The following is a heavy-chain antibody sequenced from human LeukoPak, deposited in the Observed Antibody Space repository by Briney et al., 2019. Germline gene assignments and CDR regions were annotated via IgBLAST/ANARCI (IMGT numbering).Heavy chain of an antibody. D-gene: IGHD3-22*01. CDR2: IYTGGGT. CDR1: GFIVSSNS. J-gene: IGHJ3*02. Sequence: GGSLRLSCAASGFIVSSNSMSWVRQAPGKGLEWVSCIYTGGGTNYADSVKGRFTISRDNSKNTLYLQMNSLRAEDTAVYYCARGKAYYDIHAFDIWGQGTMVTVSS. V-gene: IGHV3-66*02. CDR3: ARGKAYYDIHAFDI.